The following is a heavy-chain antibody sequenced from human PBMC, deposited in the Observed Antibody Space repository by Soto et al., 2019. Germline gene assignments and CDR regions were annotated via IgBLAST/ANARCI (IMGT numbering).Heavy chain of an antibody. CDR2: IYPGDSDT. CDR3: ARVGVVSPYYYYGMDV. CDR1: GYSFTSYW. J-gene: IGHJ6*02. Sequence: GESLKISCKGSGYSFTSYWIGWVRQMPGKGLEWMGIIYPGDSDTRYSPSFQGQVTISADKSISTAYLQWSSLKASDTAMYYCARVGVVSPYYYYGMDVWGQGTTVTVSS. V-gene: IGHV5-51*01. D-gene: IGHD3-3*01.